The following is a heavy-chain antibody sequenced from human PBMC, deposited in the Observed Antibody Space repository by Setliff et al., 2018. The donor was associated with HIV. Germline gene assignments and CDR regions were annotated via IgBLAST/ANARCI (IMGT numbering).Heavy chain of an antibody. CDR2: TKYDGST. J-gene: IGHJ4*02. V-gene: IGHV3-7*01. CDR1: GLTFNRYW. D-gene: IGHD3-10*01. CDR3: ARLRLYNSALDY. Sequence: GGSLRLSCVVSGLTFNRYWMSWVRQVPGKGLEWVSNTKYDGSTYHADSVNGRFTLSRDISENALYLQIDSLRPEDTAVYYCARLRLYNSALDYWGQGTLVTVSS.